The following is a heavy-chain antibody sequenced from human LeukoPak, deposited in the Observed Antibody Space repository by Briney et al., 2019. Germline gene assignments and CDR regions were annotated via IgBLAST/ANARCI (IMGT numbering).Heavy chain of an antibody. D-gene: IGHD3-10*01. CDR2: ITTYNGNT. J-gene: IGHJ4*02. Sequence: ASVKVSCKASGYTFTNYGISWVRQAPGQGLEWMGWITTYNGNTNYAQKLQGRVTMTTDTSTSTAYMELRSLTSDDTALYYCARLWFGELPENFDYWGQGTLVTVSS. V-gene: IGHV1-18*01. CDR3: ARLWFGELPENFDY. CDR1: GYTFTNYG.